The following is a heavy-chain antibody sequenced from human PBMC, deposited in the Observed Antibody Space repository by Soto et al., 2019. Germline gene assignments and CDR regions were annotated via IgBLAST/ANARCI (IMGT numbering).Heavy chain of an antibody. V-gene: IGHV1-69*13. CDR1: GGTFSSYA. D-gene: IGHD6-13*01. Sequence: PVKVSCKASGGTFSSYAISWLRQAPGQGLQWMGGSIPIFGTANYAQKFQGRVTMTADESTSTAYMGLSSLRSEDTAVYYCASEDIAARPTASNYYYYYGMDVWGQGTTVTVAS. J-gene: IGHJ6*02. CDR3: ASEDIAARPTASNYYYYYGMDV. CDR2: SIPIFGTA.